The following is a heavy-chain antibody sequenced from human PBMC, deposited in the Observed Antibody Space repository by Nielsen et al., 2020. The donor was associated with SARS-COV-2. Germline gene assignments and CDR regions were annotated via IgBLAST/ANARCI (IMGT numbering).Heavy chain of an antibody. CDR2: IIPIFGTA. D-gene: IGHD4-11*01. Sequence: SLKVSCKASGGTFSSYAISWVRQAPGQGLEWMGGIIPIFGTANYAQKFQGRVTITADESTSTAYMELSSLRSEDTAVYYCARLNDYSNYAYFDYWGQGTLVTVSS. J-gene: IGHJ4*02. CDR3: ARLNDYSNYAYFDY. CDR1: GGTFSSYA. V-gene: IGHV1-69*13.